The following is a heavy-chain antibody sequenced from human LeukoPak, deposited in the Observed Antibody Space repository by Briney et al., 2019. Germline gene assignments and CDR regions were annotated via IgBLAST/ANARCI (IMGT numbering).Heavy chain of an antibody. CDR2: ISAYNGNT. CDR3: ARDLVSYYGSGSYYNPPFDY. J-gene: IGHJ4*02. CDR1: GYTFTSYG. V-gene: IGHV1-18*01. Sequence: ASVKVSCKASGYTFTSYGISWVRQAPGQGLEWMGWISAYNGNTNYAQKLQGRVTMTTDTSTSTAYMELRSLRSDDTAVYYCARDLVSYYGSGSYYNPPFDYWGQGTLVTVSS. D-gene: IGHD3-10*01.